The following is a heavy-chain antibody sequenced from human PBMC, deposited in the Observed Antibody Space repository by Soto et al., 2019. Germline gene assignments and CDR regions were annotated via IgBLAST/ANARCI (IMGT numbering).Heavy chain of an antibody. CDR3: ARGSGYYYWDDY. V-gene: IGHV1-3*01. J-gene: IGHJ4*02. CDR1: GYTFTSYA. Sequence: ASVKVSCKASGYTFTSYAVHWVRQAPGQRLEWMGWINAGNGNTKYSQKFQGRVTITRDTSASTAYMELSSLRSEDTAVYYCARGSGYYYWDDYWRQGTLVTVS. CDR2: INAGNGNT. D-gene: IGHD3-22*01.